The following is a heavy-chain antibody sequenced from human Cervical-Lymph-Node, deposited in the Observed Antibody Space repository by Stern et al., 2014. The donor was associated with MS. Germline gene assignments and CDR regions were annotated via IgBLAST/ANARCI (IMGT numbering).Heavy chain of an antibody. Sequence: QVQLVQSGPGLVKPSQTLSLTCAISGDSVSSNSAAWSWVRQSPSRGLEWLGRTYYRSKWYSDYAESVKSRMTINTDTSENQFSLHLNSVTPEDTALYYCARELPVSGSYEDWHDPWGQGILVTVSS. J-gene: IGHJ5*02. CDR3: ARELPVSGSYEDWHDP. D-gene: IGHD3-3*01. CDR1: GDSVSSNSAA. V-gene: IGHV6-1*01. CDR2: TYYRSKWYS.